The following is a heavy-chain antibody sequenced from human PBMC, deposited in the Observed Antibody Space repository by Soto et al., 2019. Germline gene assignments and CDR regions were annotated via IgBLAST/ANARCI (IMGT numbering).Heavy chain of an antibody. CDR1: GFTFSSYW. D-gene: IGHD1-1*01. V-gene: IGHV3-7*01. CDR2: INQDGNED. CDR3: ARTGDGHHDFLDY. Sequence: VHLEESGGGLVQPGGTLRLSCAASGFTFSSYWMSWVLQAPGKGLEWVANINQDGNEDNLLDSVKGRFTISRDNAKNSLFLQMNSLRVDDTAVYYCARTGDGHHDFLDYWGHGALVSVSA. J-gene: IGHJ4*01.